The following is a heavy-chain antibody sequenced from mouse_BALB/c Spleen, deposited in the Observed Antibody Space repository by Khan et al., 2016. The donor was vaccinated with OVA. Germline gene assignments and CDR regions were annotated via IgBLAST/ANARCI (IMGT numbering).Heavy chain of an antibody. CDR3: ARVNYYGRYAMDC. D-gene: IGHD1-1*01. Sequence: QIQLVQSGPALVKPGASVWISCKASGPTFTTYYIHWVKQRPGQGLEWTGRIYPGNVNIKYNENFKCKATLSADNSSSTAYLQLSSLTTAASAVSSSARVNYYGRYAMDCWGQGTSVTVSS. CDR1: GPTFTTYY. V-gene: IGHV1S56*01. J-gene: IGHJ4*01. CDR2: IYPGNVNI.